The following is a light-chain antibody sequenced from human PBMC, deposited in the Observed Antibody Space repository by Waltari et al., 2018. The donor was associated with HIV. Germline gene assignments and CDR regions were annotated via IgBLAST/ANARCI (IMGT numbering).Light chain of an antibody. CDR2: WAS. CDR3: HQYFNIPYT. CDR1: HSVLYSSNNKTH. J-gene: IGKJ2*01. Sequence: IVMTQSPDSVAVSLGERATINCKSSHSVLYSSNNKTHLAWYQQKPGQPPKLVIYWASTRESGVPDRFSGSGSETDFALTINSLQAEDVAIYYCHQYFNIPYTFGQGTNLEIK. V-gene: IGKV4-1*01.